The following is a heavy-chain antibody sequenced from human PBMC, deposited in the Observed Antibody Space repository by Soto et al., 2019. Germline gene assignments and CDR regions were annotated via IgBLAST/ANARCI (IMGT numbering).Heavy chain of an antibody. D-gene: IGHD6-13*01. CDR1: GFTFSSYA. V-gene: IGHV3-23*01. CDR2: ISGSGGST. CDR3: AKERGSIAAAGNNWFDP. J-gene: IGHJ5*02. Sequence: GGSLRLSCAASGFTFSSYAMSWVRQAPGKGLEWVSAISGSGGSTYYADSVKGRFTISRDNSKNTLYLQMDSLRAEDTAVYYCAKERGSIAAAGNNWFDPWGQRTLVTVSS.